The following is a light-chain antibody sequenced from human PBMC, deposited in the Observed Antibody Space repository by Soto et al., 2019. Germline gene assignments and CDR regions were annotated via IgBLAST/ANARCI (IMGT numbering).Light chain of an antibody. CDR1: QFMSVW. J-gene: IGKJ3*01. V-gene: IGKV1-5*03. CDR2: KAS. CDR3: QQYNSFPLT. Sequence: DIQMTQSPSTLSASVGDRVTITCRASQFMSVWLAWYQQKPGTAPKLLIYKASSVESGVPTRFSGSGSGTEFTLTISSLQPDDSATDYCQQYNSFPLTFGPGTNVDIK.